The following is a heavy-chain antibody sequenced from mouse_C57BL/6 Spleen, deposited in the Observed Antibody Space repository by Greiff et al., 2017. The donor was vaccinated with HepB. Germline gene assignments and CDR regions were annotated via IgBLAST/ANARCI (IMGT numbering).Heavy chain of an antibody. V-gene: IGHV5-6*02. CDR1: GFTFSSYG. CDR2: ISSGGSYT. Sequence: VMLVESGGDLVKPGGSLKLSCAASGFTFSSYGMSWVRQTPDKRLEWVATISSGGSYTYYPDSVKGRFTISRDNAKNTLYLQMSSLKSEDTAVYYCASTNGPFDYWGQGTTLTVSS. J-gene: IGHJ2*01. CDR3: ASTNGPFDY. D-gene: IGHD1-2*01.